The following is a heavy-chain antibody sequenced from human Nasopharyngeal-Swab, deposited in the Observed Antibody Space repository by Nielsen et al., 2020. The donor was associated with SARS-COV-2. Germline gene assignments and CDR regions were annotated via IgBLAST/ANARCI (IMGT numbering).Heavy chain of an antibody. CDR3: ARDCSGGSCYSVVDDAFDI. V-gene: IGHV3-21*01. Sequence: VRQAPGKGVEWVSSISSSSSYIYYADSVEGRFTISRDNAKNSLYLQMNSLRAEDTAVYYCARDCSGGSCYSVVDDAFDIWGQGTMVTVSS. CDR2: ISSSSSYI. D-gene: IGHD2-15*01. J-gene: IGHJ3*02.